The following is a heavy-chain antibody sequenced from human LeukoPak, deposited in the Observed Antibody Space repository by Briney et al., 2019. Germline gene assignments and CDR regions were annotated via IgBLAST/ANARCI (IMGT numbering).Heavy chain of an antibody. CDR2: IRNDGSNK. CDR3: AILAGDADRDWFDP. CDR1: GFTFSGYG. D-gene: IGHD3-16*01. V-gene: IGHV3-30*02. J-gene: IGHJ5*02. Sequence: GGSLRLSCAASGFTFSGYGMHWVRQAPGKGLEWVTFIRNDGSNKYYADSVKGRFTISRDNAKNSLYLQMNSLRAEDTAVYYCAILAGDADRDWFDPWGQGTLVTVSS.